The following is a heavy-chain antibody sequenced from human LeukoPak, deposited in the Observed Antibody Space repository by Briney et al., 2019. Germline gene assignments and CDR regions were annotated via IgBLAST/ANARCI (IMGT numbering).Heavy chain of an antibody. Sequence: GGSLRLSCAASGFTFSSFWMSWVRQAPGKGLEWVASIKYDGSEKYYVDSVKGRFTISRDNAKNSLYLQMSSLRAEDTAVYYCARAKRDGYSDYWGQGTLVTVSS. CDR3: ARAKRDGYSDY. J-gene: IGHJ4*02. D-gene: IGHD5-24*01. CDR2: IKYDGSEK. CDR1: GFTFSSFW. V-gene: IGHV3-7*01.